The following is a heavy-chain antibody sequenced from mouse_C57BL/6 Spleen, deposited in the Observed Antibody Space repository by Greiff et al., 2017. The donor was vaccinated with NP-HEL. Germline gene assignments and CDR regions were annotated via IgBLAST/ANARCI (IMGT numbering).Heavy chain of an antibody. CDR1: GYTFTSYW. J-gene: IGHJ2*01. CDR2: IYPGSGST. CDR3: ARNYGRGNFFDY. D-gene: IGHD1-1*01. V-gene: IGHV1-55*01. Sequence: VQLQQSGAELVKPGASVKMSCKASGYTFTSYWITWVKQRPGQGLEWIGDIYPGSGSTNYNEKFKSKATLTVDTSSSTAYMQLSSLTSEDSAVYYCARNYGRGNFFDYWGQGTTLTVSS.